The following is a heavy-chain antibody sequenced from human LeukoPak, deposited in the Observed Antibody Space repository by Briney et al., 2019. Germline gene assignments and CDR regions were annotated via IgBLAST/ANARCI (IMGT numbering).Heavy chain of an antibody. CDR1: GFTFTTYA. Sequence: GGSLRLSCAASGFTFTTYAMSWVRQAPGKGLEWVSDISGSGGNTYYADSVKGRFTISRDNSKNTLYLQMNRLRAEDTAVYYCAKDAYYYGSGSPYFFDYWGQGTLVTVSS. CDR2: ISGSGGNT. CDR3: AKDAYYYGSGSPYFFDY. V-gene: IGHV3-23*01. D-gene: IGHD3-10*01. J-gene: IGHJ4*02.